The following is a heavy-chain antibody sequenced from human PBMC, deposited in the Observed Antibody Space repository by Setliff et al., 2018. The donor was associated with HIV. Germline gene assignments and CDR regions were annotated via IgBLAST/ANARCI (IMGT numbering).Heavy chain of an antibody. V-gene: IGHV4-39*01. Sequence: PSETLSLTCTVSGGSASNSRYYWAWNRQPQGKGLEYIGSIHYNEKTYYNPSLKSRVTISLDTYKNQFSLNLTSLTAADTAVYYCAGPGYDDDVFGYFRFWGRGTLVTVSS. J-gene: IGHJ1*01. CDR1: GGSASNSRYY. D-gene: IGHD5-12*01. CDR2: IHYNEKT. CDR3: AGPGYDDDVFGYFRF.